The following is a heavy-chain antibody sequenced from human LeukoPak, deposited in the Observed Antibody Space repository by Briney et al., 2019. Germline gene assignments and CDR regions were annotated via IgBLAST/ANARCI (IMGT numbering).Heavy chain of an antibody. CDR2: INAGNGNT. CDR3: ARGRTYYYDSSGYVLCY. Sequence: ASVKVSCKASGYTFTSYAMHWVRQAPGQRLEWMGWINAGNGNTKYSQKFQGRVTMTRDTSTSTVYMELSSLRSEDTAVYYCARGRTYYYDSSGYVLCYWGQGTLVTVSS. V-gene: IGHV1-3*01. J-gene: IGHJ4*02. CDR1: GYTFTSYA. D-gene: IGHD3-22*01.